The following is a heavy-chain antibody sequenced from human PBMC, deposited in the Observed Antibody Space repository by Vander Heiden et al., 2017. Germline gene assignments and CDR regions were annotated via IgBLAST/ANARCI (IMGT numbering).Heavy chain of an antibody. V-gene: IGHV3-23*01. J-gene: IGHJ4*02. D-gene: IGHD3-10*01. CDR2: ISGSGDTT. CDR3: AKAPQYSTRVYDY. CDR1: GLPCSSYA. Sequence: EVQLLESGGGLVQPGGSLRLSCAASGLPCSSYAMSWVRQAPGRGLEWVSAISGSGDTTYYADSVKGRFTISRDNSKNTLYLQMNSLRAEDTAIYYCAKAPQYSTRVYDYWGQGTLVTVSS.